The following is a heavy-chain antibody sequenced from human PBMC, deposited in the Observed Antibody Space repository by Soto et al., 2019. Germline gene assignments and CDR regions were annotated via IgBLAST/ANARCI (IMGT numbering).Heavy chain of an antibody. CDR1: GGYVSSYY. J-gene: IGHJ4*02. CDR2: IYYSGST. V-gene: IGHV4-59*08. Sequence: SETLSLTCTVSGGYVSSYYWGWIRQSTGKALEWIGYIYYSGSTKYNPSLKSRVTMSVDTSNNQFSLRVSSVTAADTAVYYCARHSNRNYGLYYFDFWGLGALVTVSS. D-gene: IGHD4-4*01. CDR3: ARHSNRNYGLYYFDF.